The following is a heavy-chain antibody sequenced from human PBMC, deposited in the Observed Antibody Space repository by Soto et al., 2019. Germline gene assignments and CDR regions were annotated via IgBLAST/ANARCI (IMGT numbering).Heavy chain of an antibody. CDR1: GYTFTRYG. CDR2: INPSGGST. D-gene: IGHD3-10*01. CDR3: ASRPMAAAFDI. V-gene: IGHV1-46*03. J-gene: IGHJ3*02. Sequence: ASVKVSCKASGYTFTRYGISWVRQAPGQGLEWMGIINPSGGSTSYAQKFQGRVTMTRDTSTSTVYMELSSLRSEDTAVYYCASRPMAAAFDIWGQGTMVTVSS.